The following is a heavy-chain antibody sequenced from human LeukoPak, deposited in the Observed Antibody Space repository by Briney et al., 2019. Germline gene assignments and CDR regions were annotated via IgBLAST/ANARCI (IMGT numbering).Heavy chain of an antibody. CDR1: GIPFSDYY. Sequence: GGSLRLSCVVSGIPFSDYYMNCIRQTPGKGLEWISYISASSSYTDYADSVKGRFTISRDNAQNALFLQMNRLRVEDTAVYYCAAGTAADYWGQGTLVTVSS. V-gene: IGHV3-11*03. CDR3: AAGTAADY. J-gene: IGHJ4*02. CDR2: ISASSSYT. D-gene: IGHD6-13*01.